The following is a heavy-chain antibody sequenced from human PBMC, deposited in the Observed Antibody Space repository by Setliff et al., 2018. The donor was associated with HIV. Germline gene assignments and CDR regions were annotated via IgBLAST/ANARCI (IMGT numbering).Heavy chain of an antibody. CDR3: ASSGSGSYINWFGP. D-gene: IGHD3-10*01. V-gene: IGHV3-74*01. CDR1: GFTFSSYW. Sequence: PGGSLRLSCAASGFTFSSYWMHWVRQAPGKGLVWVSRINSDGSSTSYADSVKGRFTISRDNDKNSVHLQMTSLRAEDTAVYYCASSGSGSYINWFGPWGQGTLVTVSS. CDR2: INSDGSST. J-gene: IGHJ5*02.